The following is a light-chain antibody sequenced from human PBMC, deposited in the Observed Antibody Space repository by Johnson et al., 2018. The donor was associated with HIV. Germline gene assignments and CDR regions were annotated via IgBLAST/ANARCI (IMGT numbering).Light chain of an antibody. V-gene: IGLV1-51*01. CDR3: GTWDSSLSAGV. CDR1: GSNIGDNY. CDR2: DNN. Sequence: QSVLTKPPSVSAAPGQKVTISCSGIGSNIGDNYVSWYQHLPGTAPKLLIYDNNKRPSGIPDRFSGSKSGTSATLRITGLQTGDEADYYCGTWDSSLSAGVFGTGTKVTVL. J-gene: IGLJ1*01.